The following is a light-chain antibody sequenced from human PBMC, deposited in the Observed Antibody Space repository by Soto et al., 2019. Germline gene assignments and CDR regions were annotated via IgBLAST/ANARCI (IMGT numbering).Light chain of an antibody. Sequence: QPVLTQSPSASASLGASVKLTCTLSSGHSKYAIAWHQQQPEKGPRYLMKVNSDGSHIKGDGIPDRFSGSSSGAERYLTISSLQSEDEADYYCQTWGTGIQVFGTGTKVTVL. CDR2: VNSDGSH. J-gene: IGLJ1*01. CDR3: QTWGTGIQV. CDR1: SGHSKYA. V-gene: IGLV4-69*01.